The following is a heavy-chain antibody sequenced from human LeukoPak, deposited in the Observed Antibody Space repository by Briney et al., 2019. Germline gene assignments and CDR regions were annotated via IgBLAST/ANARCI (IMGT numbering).Heavy chain of an antibody. CDR3: ERGHRVDYYDSSGYDYYYYYGMDV. Sequence: PSQTLSLTCTVSGGSISSGGYYWSWIRQHPGKGLEWIGYIYYSGSTYYNPSLKSRVTISVDTSKNQFSLKLSSVTAADTAVFYCERGHRVDYYDSSGYDYYYYYGMDVWGQGTTVTVSS. J-gene: IGHJ6*02. D-gene: IGHD3-22*01. CDR2: IYYSGST. CDR1: GGSISSGGYY. V-gene: IGHV4-31*03.